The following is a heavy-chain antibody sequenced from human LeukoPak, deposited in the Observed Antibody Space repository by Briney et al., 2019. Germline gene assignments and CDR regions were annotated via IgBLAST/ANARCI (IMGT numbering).Heavy chain of an antibody. CDR2: ISGGGTIT. CDR1: GFTFDGYA. D-gene: IGHD2/OR15-2a*01. CDR3: VKDNFCPECFFD. J-gene: IGHJ3*02. Sequence: GSLRLSCVASGFTFDGYAMNWVRQAPGKGLEWVSLISGGGTITYYTYSVRGRFTTSRDNSKNSLYLRRHRLRAEDAALYYCVKDNFCPECFFDMGGRENGDRVF. V-gene: IGHV3-43*02.